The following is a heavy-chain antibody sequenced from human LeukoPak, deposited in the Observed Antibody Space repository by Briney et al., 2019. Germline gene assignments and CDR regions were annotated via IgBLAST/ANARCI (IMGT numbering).Heavy chain of an antibody. D-gene: IGHD3-22*01. Sequence: GGSLRLSCAASGFTFSSYAMHWVRQAPGKGLEWVAVISYDGSNKYYADSVKGRFTISRDNTKNSVYLQMSGLRADDTAVYYCSRLHYDSSNYGTFDYWGQGTLVTVSS. CDR3: SRLHYDSSNYGTFDY. CDR2: ISYDGSNK. CDR1: GFTFSSYA. J-gene: IGHJ4*02. V-gene: IGHV3-30-3*01.